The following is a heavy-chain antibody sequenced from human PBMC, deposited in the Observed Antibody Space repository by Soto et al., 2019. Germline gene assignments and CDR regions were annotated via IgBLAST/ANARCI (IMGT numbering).Heavy chain of an antibody. J-gene: IGHJ3*02. CDR3: AKVLYDYVWGSYPSDAFDI. V-gene: IGHV3-33*06. CDR1: GFTFSSYG. D-gene: IGHD3-16*01. CDR2: IWYDGSNK. Sequence: GGSLRLSCAASGFTFSSYGMHWVRQAPGKGLEWVAVIWYDGSNKYYADSVKGRFTISRDNSKNTLYLQMNSLRAEDTAVYYCAKVLYDYVWGSYPSDAFDIWGQGTMVPAS.